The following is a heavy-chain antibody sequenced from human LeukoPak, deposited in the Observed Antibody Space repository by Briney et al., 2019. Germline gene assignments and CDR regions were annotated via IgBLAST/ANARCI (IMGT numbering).Heavy chain of an antibody. V-gene: IGHV3-15*01. J-gene: IGHJ4*02. CDR1: GFTFSSYS. Sequence: GGSLRLSCAASGFTFSSYSMNWVRQAPGKGLQWVGRIKLKTEGGTTDYGAPVKGRFTISRDDSKNTLYLQMNSLKIEDTAVYYCVTEAFRPEYSHDYDSWGQGALVTVSS. CDR2: IKLKTEGGTT. CDR3: VTEAFRPEYSHDYDS. D-gene: IGHD2-21*01.